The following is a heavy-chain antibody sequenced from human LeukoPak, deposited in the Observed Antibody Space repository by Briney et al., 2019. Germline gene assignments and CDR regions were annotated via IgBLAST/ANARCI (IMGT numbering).Heavy chain of an antibody. D-gene: IGHD6-19*01. Sequence: KTGGSLRLSCAASGFTFSSYSMNWVRQAPGKGLEWVSSISSSSSYIYYADSVKGRFTISRDNAKNSLYLQMNSLRAEDTAVYYCARAYSSGWEVDYWGQGTLVTVSS. CDR3: ARAYSSGWEVDY. V-gene: IGHV3-21*01. CDR1: GFTFSSYS. J-gene: IGHJ4*02. CDR2: ISSSSSYI.